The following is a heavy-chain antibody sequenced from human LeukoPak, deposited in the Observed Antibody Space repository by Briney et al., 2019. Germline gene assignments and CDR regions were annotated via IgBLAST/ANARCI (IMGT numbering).Heavy chain of an antibody. D-gene: IGHD6-19*01. V-gene: IGHV3-23*01. J-gene: IGHJ4*02. CDR1: GFTFSTYA. CDR3: AKDPYSTGLYQGYYFDY. CDR2: ISGSGDRI. Sequence: GGSLRFSCAASGFTFSTYAMSWVRQAPGKGLEWVSGISGSGDRIYYADSVKGRFSISRDNSKNTLYLQMNSLRDGDTAVYYCAKDPYSTGLYQGYYFDYWGQGTLVTVSS.